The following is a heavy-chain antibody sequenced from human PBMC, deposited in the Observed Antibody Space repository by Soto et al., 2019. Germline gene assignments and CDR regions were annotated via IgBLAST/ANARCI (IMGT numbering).Heavy chain of an antibody. V-gene: IGHV4-31*03. CDR3: ARVLAIRVPAAPWSPLYYYYGMDV. CDR2: IYYSGST. J-gene: IGHJ6*02. CDR1: GGSISSGGYY. Sequence: SETLSLTCTVSGGSISSGGYYWSWIRQHPGKGLEWIGYIYYSGSTYYNPSLKSRVTISVDTSKNQLSLKLSSVTAADTAVYYCARVLAIRVPAAPWSPLYYYYGMDVWGQGTTVTVSS. D-gene: IGHD2-2*01.